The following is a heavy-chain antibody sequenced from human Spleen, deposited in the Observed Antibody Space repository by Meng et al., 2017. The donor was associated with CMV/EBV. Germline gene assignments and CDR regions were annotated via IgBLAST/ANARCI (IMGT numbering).Heavy chain of an antibody. CDR1: GFTFGDYT. D-gene: IGHD3-3*01. V-gene: IGHV3-49*04. J-gene: IGHJ4*02. CDR3: TRHLEWLRTSFDS. Sequence: GGSLRLSCTASGFTFGDYTMSWVRQAPGKGLEWVGFIESKAYGGTTRYTASVKDRFTISRDDSKYIAYLQMNSLKTEDTAVYYCTRHLEWLRTSFDSWGQGTLVTVSS. CDR2: IESKAYGGTT.